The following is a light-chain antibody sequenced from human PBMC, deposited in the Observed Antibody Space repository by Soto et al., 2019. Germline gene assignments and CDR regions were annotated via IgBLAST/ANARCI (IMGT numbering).Light chain of an antibody. CDR1: QSISTW. CDR3: QQYNTYPLT. J-gene: IGKJ4*01. Sequence: DIQMTQSPSTLSASVGDRVTITCRASQSISTWLAWYQQKPEKAPKLLIYKASSLESGVPSRFSGSGSGTEFALTISSPQPDDFAAYYCQQYNTYPLTFGGGTTVEIK. V-gene: IGKV1-5*03. CDR2: KAS.